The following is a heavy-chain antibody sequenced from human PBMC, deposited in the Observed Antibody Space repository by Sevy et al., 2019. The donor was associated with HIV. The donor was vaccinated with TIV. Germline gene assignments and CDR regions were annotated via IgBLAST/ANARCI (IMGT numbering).Heavy chain of an antibody. CDR3: AAAAGTDVLGYYFGS. CDR2: MYHRGTT. Sequence: SETLSLTCSVSGDSISSSHWWSWVRQTPGKGLEWIEDMYHRGTTNYNPSLKSRVIISVDKSKNQFSLKLTSVTAADTAVYYCAAAAGTDVLGYYFGSWGQGTQVTVSS. J-gene: IGHJ4*02. V-gene: IGHV4-4*02. CDR1: GDSISSSHW. D-gene: IGHD6-25*01.